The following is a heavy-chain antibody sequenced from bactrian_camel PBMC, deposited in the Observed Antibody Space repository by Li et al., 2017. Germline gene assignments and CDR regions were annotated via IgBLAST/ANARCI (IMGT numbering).Heavy chain of an antibody. CDR2: ISSSE. D-gene: IGHD2*01. CDR3: VRSGARFLWEAY. Sequence: QLVESGGGLVQPGGSLRLSCAASGLSFSTKGMYWVRQAPGKGLEWISSISSSEYYADSVKGRFTISRDNAKNTVYLEMNLLQPEDTGVYYCVRSGARFLWEAYWGQGTQVTVS. CDR1: GLSFSTKG. V-gene: IGHV3S25*01. J-gene: IGHJ4*01.